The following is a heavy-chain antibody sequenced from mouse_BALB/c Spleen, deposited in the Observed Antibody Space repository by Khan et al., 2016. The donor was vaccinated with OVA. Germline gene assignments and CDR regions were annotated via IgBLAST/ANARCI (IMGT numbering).Heavy chain of an antibody. J-gene: IGHJ4*01. V-gene: IGHV2-6-4*01. CDR1: GFSLSRYN. Sequence: VQLQESGPGLVAPSQSLSITCTVSGFSLSRYNIHWVRQPPGKGLEWLGMIWGGGGTDYNSTLKSRLSIRKDNSKSQVLLKMNSLQTDDTAMYFCARAYNRYDDYYAMDYWGQGTSVTVSS. D-gene: IGHD2-14*01. CDR2: IWGGGGT. CDR3: ARAYNRYDDYYAMDY.